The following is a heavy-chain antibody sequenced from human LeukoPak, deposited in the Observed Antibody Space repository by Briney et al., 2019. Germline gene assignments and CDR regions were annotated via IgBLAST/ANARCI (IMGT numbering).Heavy chain of an antibody. CDR2: IYWDDDK. J-gene: IGHJ4*02. Sequence: ESGPTLVKPTQTLTLTCTFSGFSLSTSGVGVGWIRQPPGKALEWLALIYWDDDKRYSSSLKSRLTITKDTSKNQVVLTMTNMDPVDTATYYCAHISYYGSGSHFDYWGQGTLVTVSS. CDR1: GFSLSTSGVG. D-gene: IGHD3-10*01. CDR3: AHISYYGSGSHFDY. V-gene: IGHV2-5*02.